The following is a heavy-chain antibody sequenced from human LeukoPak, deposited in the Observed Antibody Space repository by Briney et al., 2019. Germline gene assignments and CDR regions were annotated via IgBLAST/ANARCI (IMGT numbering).Heavy chain of an antibody. CDR2: IYPGDSET. Sequence: GESLKISCKGAESSSTSYWIGWVRPMPGKGLEWMGIIYPGDSETSTSTSFQGQFTISPDKSISTAYLQWSSLKASDTAMYYCARQAVAAPQGYFDYWGEGTLVTASS. V-gene: IGHV5-51*01. CDR3: ARQAVAAPQGYFDY. J-gene: IGHJ4*02. D-gene: IGHD6-6*01. CDR1: ESSSTSYW.